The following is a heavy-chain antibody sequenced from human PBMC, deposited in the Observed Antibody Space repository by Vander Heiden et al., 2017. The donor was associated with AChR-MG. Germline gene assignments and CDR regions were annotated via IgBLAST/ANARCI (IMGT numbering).Heavy chain of an antibody. V-gene: IGHV4-59*01. CDR3: ARGPNYDFWSGSMWYFQH. Sequence: QVQLQESGPGLVKPSATLSLTCPVSGGSISSYYWSWIRQPPGKGLEWIGYIYYSGSTNYNPSLKSRVTISVDTSKNQFSLKLSSVTAADTAVYYCARGPNYDFWSGSMWYFQHWGQGTLVTVSS. J-gene: IGHJ1*01. D-gene: IGHD3-3*01. CDR2: IYYSGST. CDR1: GGSISSYY.